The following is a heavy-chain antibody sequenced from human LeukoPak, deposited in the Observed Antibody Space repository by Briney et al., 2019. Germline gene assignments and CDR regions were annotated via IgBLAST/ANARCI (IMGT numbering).Heavy chain of an antibody. CDR1: GYIFTNYG. J-gene: IGHJ4*02. D-gene: IGHD6-19*01. Sequence: ASVKVSCKASGYIFTNYGISWVRQAPGQGLEWMGWISGYNGNTNYAQTVQGRVTMTADTSSTTVYMELRSLTSDDTAMYYCAREKGSGWYFFDYWGQGTPVTVSS. CDR3: AREKGSGWYFFDY. V-gene: IGHV1-18*01. CDR2: ISGYNGNT.